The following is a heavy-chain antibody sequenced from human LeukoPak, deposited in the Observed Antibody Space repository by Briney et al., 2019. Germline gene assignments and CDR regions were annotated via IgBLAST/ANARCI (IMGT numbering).Heavy chain of an antibody. D-gene: IGHD3-16*01. J-gene: IGHJ4*02. CDR3: GVTFGGVLPLDY. CDR2: ISGSGGST. Sequence: GGSLRLSCAASGFTFSSYAMSWVRQAPVKGLEWVSAISGSGGSTYYADSVKGRFTISRDNSKNTLYLQMNSLRAEDTAVYYCGVTFGGVLPLDYWGQGTLVTVSS. CDR1: GFTFSSYA. V-gene: IGHV3-23*01.